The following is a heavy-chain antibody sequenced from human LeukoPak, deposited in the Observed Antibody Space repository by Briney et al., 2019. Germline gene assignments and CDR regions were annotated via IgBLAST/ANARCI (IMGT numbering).Heavy chain of an antibody. CDR3: ARSGTYQHSSSYDY. D-gene: IGHD6-13*01. Sequence: SETLSLTCTVSGYSISSGYYWGWIRQPPGKGLEWIGSMYHSGSTYYNPSLKSRVTISVDTSKNQFSLKLSSVTAADTAVYYCARSGTYQHSSSYDYWGQGTLVTVSS. CDR1: GYSISSGYY. CDR2: MYHSGST. J-gene: IGHJ4*02. V-gene: IGHV4-38-2*02.